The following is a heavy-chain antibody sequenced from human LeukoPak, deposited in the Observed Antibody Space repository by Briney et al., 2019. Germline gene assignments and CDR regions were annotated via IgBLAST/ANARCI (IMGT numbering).Heavy chain of an antibody. CDR2: IRYDGSNK. CDR3: ATRGYSGHDWGPDY. V-gene: IGHV3-30*02. J-gene: IGHJ4*02. D-gene: IGHD5-12*01. CDR1: GFTFSSYG. Sequence: SGGSLRLSCAASGFTFSSYGMHWVRQAPGKGLEWVAFIRYDGSNKYYADSVKGRFTISRDNSKNTLYLQMNSLRAEDTAVYYCATRGYSGHDWGPDYWGQGTLVTVSS.